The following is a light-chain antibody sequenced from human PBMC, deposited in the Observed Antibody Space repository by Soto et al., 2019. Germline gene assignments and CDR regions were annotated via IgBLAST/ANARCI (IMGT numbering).Light chain of an antibody. J-gene: IGLJ1*01. CDR1: SSNIGAGYD. V-gene: IGLV1-40*01. CDR2: GNT. Sequence: QSVLTQPPSVSGAPGQRVTISCTGSSSNIGAGYDVHWYQQVPGTAPKLLIYGNTNRPSGVPDRFSGSKSGTSASLAITGLQAEDEVDYYCQSYDSSLSYVFGNGTKVTVL. CDR3: QSYDSSLSYV.